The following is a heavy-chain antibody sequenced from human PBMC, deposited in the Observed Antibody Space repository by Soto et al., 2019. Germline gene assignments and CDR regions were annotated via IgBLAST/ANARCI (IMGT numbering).Heavy chain of an antibody. CDR1: GFTFSGSA. CDR2: IRSKANSYAT. V-gene: IGHV3-73*01. J-gene: IGHJ4*02. D-gene: IGHD4-17*01. CDR3: TSALYGDHPPFF. Sequence: EVQLVESGGGLVQPGGSLKLSCAASGFTFSGSAMHWVRQASGKGLEWVGRIRSKANSYATAYAASVKGRFTISRDDSKNTAYLQMNSLKTEDTAVYYCTSALYGDHPPFFWGQGTLVTVSS.